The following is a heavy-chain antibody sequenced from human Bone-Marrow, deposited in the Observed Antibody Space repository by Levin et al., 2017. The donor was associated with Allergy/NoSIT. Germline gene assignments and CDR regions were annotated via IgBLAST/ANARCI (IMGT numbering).Heavy chain of an antibody. CDR3: AKDFPPSPPAYERPDDGMDV. J-gene: IGHJ6*02. D-gene: IGHD1-1*01. Sequence: GGSLRLSCAASGFTFSSYAMSWVRQAPGKGLEWVSAISGSGGSTYYADSVKGRFTIPRDNSKNTLYLQMNSLRAEDTAVYYCAKDFPPSPPAYERPDDGMDVWGQGTTVTVSS. CDR1: GFTFSSYA. CDR2: ISGSGGST. V-gene: IGHV3-23*01.